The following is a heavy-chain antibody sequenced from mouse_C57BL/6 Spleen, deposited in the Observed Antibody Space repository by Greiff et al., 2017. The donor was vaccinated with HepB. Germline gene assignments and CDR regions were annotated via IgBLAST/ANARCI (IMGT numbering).Heavy chain of an antibody. D-gene: IGHD2-4*01. CDR1: GYTFTSYW. Sequence: QVQLKESGAELAKPGASVKLSCKASGYTFTSYWMHWVKQRPGQGLEWIGYINPSSGYTKYNQKFKDKATLTADKSSSTAYMQLSSVTYEDSAVYYCARSAVYYDYGWYFDVWGTGTTVTVSS. CDR2: INPSSGYT. CDR3: ARSAVYYDYGWYFDV. V-gene: IGHV1-7*01. J-gene: IGHJ1*03.